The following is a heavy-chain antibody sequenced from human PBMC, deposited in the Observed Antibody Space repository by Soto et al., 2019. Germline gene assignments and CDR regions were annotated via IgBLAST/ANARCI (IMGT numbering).Heavy chain of an antibody. Sequence: VQLVESGGGLVQPGRSLRLSCAASGFTFRNYAMHWVRRAPGKGLEWVSGISWHSGTIGYADSVRGRFTISRDNAKNSLYQQMNSLRPEDTALYYCVKEKLYSNYEYYFDYWGQGTLVTVSS. J-gene: IGHJ4*02. CDR2: ISWHSGTI. CDR1: GFTFRNYA. V-gene: IGHV3-9*01. D-gene: IGHD4-4*01. CDR3: VKEKLYSNYEYYFDY.